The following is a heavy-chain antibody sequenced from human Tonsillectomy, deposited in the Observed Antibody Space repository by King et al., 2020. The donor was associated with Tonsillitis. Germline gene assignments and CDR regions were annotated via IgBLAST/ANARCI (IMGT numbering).Heavy chain of an antibody. V-gene: IGHV3-48*02. CDR1: GFTFSIYS. D-gene: IGHD4-23*01. CDR3: ARGDDYGVNLPFDY. CDR2: IRSSSSTI. Sequence: QLVQSGGGLVQPGGSLRLSCAASGFTFSIYSMNWVRQPPGKGLEWVSDIRSSSSTIYYADSVKGRFTVSRDNAKNSLYLQMNSLRDDDTAVYYCARGDDYGVNLPFDYWGQGTLVTVSS. J-gene: IGHJ4*02.